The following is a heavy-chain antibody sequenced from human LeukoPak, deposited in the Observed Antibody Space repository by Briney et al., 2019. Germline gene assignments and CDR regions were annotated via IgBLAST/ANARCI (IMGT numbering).Heavy chain of an antibody. Sequence: GGSLRLSCAASGFTFSSYWMSWVRQAPGKGLEWVANIKQDGSEKYYVDSVKGRFTISRDNAKNSLYMQMNSLRAEDTAVYYCVRQRRYCSGDSCYQRTFDYWGQGTLVTVSS. CDR2: IKQDGSEK. D-gene: IGHD2-15*01. J-gene: IGHJ4*02. CDR1: GFTFSSYW. CDR3: VRQRRYCSGDSCYQRTFDY. V-gene: IGHV3-7*01.